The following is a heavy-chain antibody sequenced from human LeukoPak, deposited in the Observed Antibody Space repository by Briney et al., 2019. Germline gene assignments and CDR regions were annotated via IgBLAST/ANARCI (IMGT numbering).Heavy chain of an antibody. CDR1: GYSISSGYY. Sequence: SETLSLTCTVSGYSISSGYYWGWIRQPPGKGLEWIGSIYHSGSTYYNPSLKSRVTISVDTSKNQFSLKLSSVTAADTAVYYCARLQRWLQWGTGFDYWGQGTLVTVSS. V-gene: IGHV4-38-2*02. J-gene: IGHJ4*02. CDR3: ARLQRWLQWGTGFDY. CDR2: IYHSGST. D-gene: IGHD5-24*01.